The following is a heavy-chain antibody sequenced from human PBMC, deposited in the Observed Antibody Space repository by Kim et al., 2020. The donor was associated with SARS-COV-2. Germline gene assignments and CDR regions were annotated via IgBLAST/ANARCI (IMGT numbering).Heavy chain of an antibody. Sequence: GGSLRLSCAASGFTFSSYAMSWVRQAPGKGLEWVSAISGSGGSTYYADSVKGRFTISRDNSKNTLYLQMNSLRAEDTAVYYCAKANHKSSGWYRFPAYYYYGMDVWGQGTTVTVSS. V-gene: IGHV3-23*01. CDR1: GFTFSSYA. CDR2: ISGSGGST. CDR3: AKANHKSSGWYRFPAYYYYGMDV. D-gene: IGHD6-19*01. J-gene: IGHJ6*02.